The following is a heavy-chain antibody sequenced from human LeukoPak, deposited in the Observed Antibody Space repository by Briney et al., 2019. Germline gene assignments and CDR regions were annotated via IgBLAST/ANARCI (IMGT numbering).Heavy chain of an antibody. CDR1: GFTFSDYY. J-gene: IGHJ6*04. CDR3: ARYSRVAKYGMDV. V-gene: IGHV3-11*06. D-gene: IGHD2-15*01. CDR2: ISSSSSYT. Sequence: PGGSLRLSCAASGFTFSDYYMSWIRQAPGKWLEWVSYISSSSSYTNYADSVKGRFTISRDNAKNSLYLQMSSLRAEDTAVYYCARYSRVAKYGMDVWGKGTTVTVSS.